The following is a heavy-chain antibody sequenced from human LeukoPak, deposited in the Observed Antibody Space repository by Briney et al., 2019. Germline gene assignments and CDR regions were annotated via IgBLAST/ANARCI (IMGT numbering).Heavy chain of an antibody. CDR3: ARRCGGDCYSKMGLDL. D-gene: IGHD2-21*02. J-gene: IGHJ5*02. V-gene: IGHV4-39*01. CDR2: IHYSGKT. Sequence: SETLSLTCIVSGGFISISIYYWAWIRQPPGEGLEWIGSIHYSGKTYYYPSLKSRVTMSVDTSKNQFSLKLSSVTAADTAVYYCARRCGGDCYSKMGLDLWGQGTAVTVSS. CDR1: GGFISISIYY.